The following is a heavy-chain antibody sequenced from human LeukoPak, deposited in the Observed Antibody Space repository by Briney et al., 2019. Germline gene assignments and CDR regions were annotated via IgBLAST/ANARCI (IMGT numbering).Heavy chain of an antibody. V-gene: IGHV1-69*06. CDR1: GYTFTGYY. Sequence: GASVKVSCKASGYTFTGYYMHWVRQAPGQGLEWMGGIIPIFGTANYAQKFQGRVTITADKSTSTAYMELNSLRSEDTAVYYCARDSPTNYYDAGWGQGTLVTVSS. D-gene: IGHD3-22*01. CDR3: ARDSPTNYYDAG. CDR2: IIPIFGTA. J-gene: IGHJ4*02.